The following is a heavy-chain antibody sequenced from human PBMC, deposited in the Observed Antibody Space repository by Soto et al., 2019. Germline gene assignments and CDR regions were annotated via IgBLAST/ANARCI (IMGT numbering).Heavy chain of an antibody. D-gene: IGHD5-12*01. CDR2: ISYDGSNK. CDR1: GFNFSRYG. V-gene: IGHV3-30*03. Sequence: PGGSLRLSCAASGFNFSRYGMHWVRQAPGKGLEWVAVISYDGSNKYYADSVKGRFTISRDNSKNTLYLQMNSLRAEDTAVYYCTTLRPIVATGEGHHCFDPWGQGTLVTVSS. J-gene: IGHJ5*02. CDR3: TTLRPIVATGEGHHCFDP.